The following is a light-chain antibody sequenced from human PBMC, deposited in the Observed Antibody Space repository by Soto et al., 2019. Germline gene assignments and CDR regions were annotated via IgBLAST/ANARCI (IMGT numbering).Light chain of an antibody. Sequence: DIQMTQSPSTLSASVGDRVTIACRASQSITTFLAWYQQKPGKAPKLLIYKASTLESGVSSYFSGSGSGTEFTLTISSLQPDDFATYYCQQYRSYPLTFGGGTKVEVK. CDR1: QSITTF. CDR3: QQYRSYPLT. CDR2: KAS. J-gene: IGKJ4*02. V-gene: IGKV1-5*03.